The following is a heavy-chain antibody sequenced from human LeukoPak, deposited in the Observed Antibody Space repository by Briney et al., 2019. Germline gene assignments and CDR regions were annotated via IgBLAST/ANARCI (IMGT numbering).Heavy chain of an antibody. J-gene: IGHJ4*02. Sequence: PGRSLRLSCAASGFTFDDYAVHWVRQAPGKGLEWVSGISWNSGSIGYADSVKGRFTISRDNAKNSLYLQMNSLRAEDTALYYCAKDSDGSGFYYFDYWGQGTLVTVSS. CDR3: AKDSDGSGFYYFDY. D-gene: IGHD3-10*01. CDR2: ISWNSGSI. V-gene: IGHV3-9*01. CDR1: GFTFDDYA.